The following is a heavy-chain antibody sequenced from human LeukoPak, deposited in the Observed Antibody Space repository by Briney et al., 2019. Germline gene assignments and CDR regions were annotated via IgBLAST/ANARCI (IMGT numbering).Heavy chain of an antibody. CDR1: GFTFSGYW. V-gene: IGHV3-7*03. CDR2: INPDGSQK. CDR3: AREGGNYGKDV. Sequence: GGSLRLSCAASGFTFSGYWTTWARQAPGKGLEWVANINPDGSQKYYVDSVKGRFTISRDNAKNSLYLQMNSLRVEETAVYYCAREGGNYGKDVWGRGTTVIVSS. J-gene: IGHJ6*02. D-gene: IGHD1-26*01.